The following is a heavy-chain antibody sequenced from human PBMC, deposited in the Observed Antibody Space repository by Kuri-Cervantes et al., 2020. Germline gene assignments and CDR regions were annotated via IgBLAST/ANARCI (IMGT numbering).Heavy chain of an antibody. CDR2: FDPEDGET. Sequence: ASVKVSCKVSGYTLTELSMHWVRQAPGKGLEWMGGFDPEDGETIYAQKFQGRVTMTEDTSTDTAYMELSSLRSDDTAVYYCARQDVSTVTLDYWGQGTLVTVSS. V-gene: IGHV1-24*01. J-gene: IGHJ4*02. D-gene: IGHD4-17*01. CDR3: ARQDVSTVTLDY. CDR1: GYTLTELS.